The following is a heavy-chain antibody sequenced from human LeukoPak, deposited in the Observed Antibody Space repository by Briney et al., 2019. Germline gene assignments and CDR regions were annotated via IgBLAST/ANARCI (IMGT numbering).Heavy chain of an antibody. CDR3: ASRVDY. CDR2: IYYSGST. J-gene: IGHJ4*02. Sequence: SETLSLTCAVYGGSISSSSYYWGWIRQPPGKGLEWIGSIYYSGSTYYNPSLKSRVTISVDTSKNQFSLKLSSVTAADTAVYYCASRVDYWGQGTLVTVSS. CDR1: GGSISSSSYY. V-gene: IGHV4-39*07.